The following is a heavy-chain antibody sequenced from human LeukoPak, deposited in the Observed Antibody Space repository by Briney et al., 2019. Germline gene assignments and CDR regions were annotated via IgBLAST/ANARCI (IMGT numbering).Heavy chain of an antibody. V-gene: IGHV1-8*01. J-gene: IGHJ4*02. CDR3: ARIDYYGSGSYLY. D-gene: IGHD3-10*01. CDR2: MNPNSGDT. CDR1: GYTFTSYD. Sequence: ASVKVSCKASGYTFTSYDINWVRQATGQGLEWMGWMNPNSGDTGYAQKFQGRVTMTRNTSIDTAYMELRSLRSEDTAVYYCARIDYYGSGSYLYWGQGTQVTVSS.